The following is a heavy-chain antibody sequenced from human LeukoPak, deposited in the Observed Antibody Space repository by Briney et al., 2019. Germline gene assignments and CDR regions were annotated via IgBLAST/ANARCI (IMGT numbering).Heavy chain of an antibody. CDR2: IYPGDSDA. J-gene: IGHJ4*02. D-gene: IGHD2-15*01. CDR3: ATPTLGSIGEYLFDY. CDR1: GYRFTTYW. V-gene: IGHV5-51*01. Sequence: GESLKISCKGSGYRFTTYWIGLVRQLPGKGLEWMGIIYPGDSDARYSPSFQGRVTISADKSISTAYLQWSALRASDTAIYYCATPTLGSIGEYLFDYWGQGTLVTVSS.